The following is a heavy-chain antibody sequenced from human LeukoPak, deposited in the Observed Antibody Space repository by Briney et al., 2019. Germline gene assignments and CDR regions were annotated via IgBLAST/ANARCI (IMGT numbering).Heavy chain of an antibody. J-gene: IGHJ4*02. CDR1: GGTFSSYA. D-gene: IGHD3-22*01. V-gene: IGHV1-69*05. CDR2: IIPIFGTA. CDR3: AGPRYAYYYDSSGYYDLDY. Sequence: SVKVSCRASGGTFSSYAISWVRQAPGQGLEWMGGIIPIFGTANYAQKFQGRVTITTDESTSTAYMELSSLRSEDTAVYYCAGPRYAYYYDSSGYYDLDYWGQGTLVTVSS.